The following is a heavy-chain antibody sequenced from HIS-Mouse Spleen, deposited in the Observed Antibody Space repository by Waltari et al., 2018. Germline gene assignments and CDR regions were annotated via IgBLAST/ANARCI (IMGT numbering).Heavy chain of an antibody. CDR3: AREVIVATIGDYYFDY. CDR1: GFTVSSNY. D-gene: IGHD5-12*01. CDR2: IYSGGST. Sequence: EVQLVESGGGLIQPGGSLRLSCAASGFTVSSNYMRWVRRAQGKGLEWVSVIYSGGSTYYADSVKGRFTISRDNSKNTLYLQMNSLRAEDTAVYYCAREVIVATIGDYYFDYWGQGTLVTVSS. V-gene: IGHV3-53*01. J-gene: IGHJ4*02.